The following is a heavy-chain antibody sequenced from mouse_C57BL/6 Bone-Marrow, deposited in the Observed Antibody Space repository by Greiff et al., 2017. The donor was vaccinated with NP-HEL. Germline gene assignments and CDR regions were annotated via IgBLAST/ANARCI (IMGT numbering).Heavy chain of an antibody. D-gene: IGHD2-4*01. CDR1: GYTFTSYW. Sequence: QVQLQQPGAELVKPGASVKLSCKASGYTFTSYWMHWVKQRPGQGLEWIGMIHPNSGSTNYNEKFKSKATLTVDKSSSTAYMQLSSLTSEDSAVYYCARSGRGLRPDAMDYWGQGTSVTVSS. J-gene: IGHJ4*01. CDR2: IHPNSGST. CDR3: ARSGRGLRPDAMDY. V-gene: IGHV1-64*01.